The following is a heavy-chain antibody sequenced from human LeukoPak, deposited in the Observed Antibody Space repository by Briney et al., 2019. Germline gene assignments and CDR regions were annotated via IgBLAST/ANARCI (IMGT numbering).Heavy chain of an antibody. J-gene: IGHJ6*03. CDR1: GGSISSYY. CDR2: IYTSGST. Sequence: SETLSLTCTVSGGSISSYYWSWIRQPPGKGLEWIGYIYTSGSTNYNPSLKSRVTISVDTSKNQFSLKLSSVTAADTAVYYCARLSMGLRRQLLYPAGVNYYMDVWGKGTTVTVSS. CDR3: ARLSMGLRRQLLYPAGVNYYMDV. V-gene: IGHV4-4*09. D-gene: IGHD2-2*02.